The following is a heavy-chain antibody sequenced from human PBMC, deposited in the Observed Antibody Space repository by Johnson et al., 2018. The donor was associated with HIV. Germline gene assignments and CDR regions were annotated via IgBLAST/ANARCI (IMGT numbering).Heavy chain of an antibody. J-gene: IGHJ3*02. V-gene: IGHV3-30*04. CDR3: ARDRPRAAAGHDAFDS. CDR2: ISYDGSNK. Sequence: QVQLVESGGGVVQPGRSLRLSCAASGFTFSSYAMHWVRQAPGKGLEWVAVISYDGSNKYYADSVKGRFTISRDNSKNTLYLQMNSLRAEDTAVYYCARDRPRAAAGHDAFDSWGQGTMVTVSS. CDR1: GFTFSSYA. D-gene: IGHD6-13*01.